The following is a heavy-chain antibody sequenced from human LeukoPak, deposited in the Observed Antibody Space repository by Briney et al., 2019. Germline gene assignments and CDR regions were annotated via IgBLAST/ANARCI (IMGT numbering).Heavy chain of an antibody. D-gene: IGHD3-22*01. V-gene: IGHV3-30*02. J-gene: IGHJ4*02. Sequence: GGSLRLSCAASGFTFSSYGMHWVRQAPGEGLEWVAFIWYDGSNKYYADSVKGRFTISRDNSKNTLYLQMNSLRAEDTAVYYCAKTWAYYYDSSGYRPIVYWGQGTLVTVSS. CDR3: AKTWAYYYDSSGYRPIVY. CDR1: GFTFSSYG. CDR2: IWYDGSNK.